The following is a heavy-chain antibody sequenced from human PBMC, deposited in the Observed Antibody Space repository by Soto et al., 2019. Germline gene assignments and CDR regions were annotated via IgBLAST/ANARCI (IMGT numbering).Heavy chain of an antibody. V-gene: IGHV1-8*01. CDR2: MNPSSGNS. CDR3: AGYKYGHNT. CDR1: GDTLTNYD. D-gene: IGHD3-10*01. J-gene: IGHJ5*02. Sequence: QVQLVQSGAEVKKPGASVKVSCKASGDTLTNYDINWVRQATGQGLEWMGWMNPSSGNSGSAQKSQGRVTMTRNTSISTDYMELSSLRSEDAAVYYCAGYKYGHNTWGQGTLVTVS.